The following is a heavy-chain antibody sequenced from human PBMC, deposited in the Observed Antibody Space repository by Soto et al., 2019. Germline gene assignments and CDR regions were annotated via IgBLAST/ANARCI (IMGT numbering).Heavy chain of an antibody. Sequence: GGSLRLSCAVSGFICSSYDMSWVRQAPGKGLEWVSTILVGGSTHYEDSVKGRFTISRDTSKNTVYLQMNSLTAGDTAVYYCAKATATGGGAFEIYGKGTMVNVSS. D-gene: IGHD2-8*02. J-gene: IGHJ3*02. V-gene: IGHV3-23*01. CDR3: AKATATGGGAFEI. CDR1: GFICSSYD. CDR2: ILVGGST.